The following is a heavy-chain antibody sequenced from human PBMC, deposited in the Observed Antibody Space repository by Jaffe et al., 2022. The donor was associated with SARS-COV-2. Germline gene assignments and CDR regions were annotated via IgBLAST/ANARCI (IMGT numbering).Heavy chain of an antibody. D-gene: IGHD3-10*01. CDR1: GYTFTSYY. V-gene: IGHV1-46*01. Sequence: QVQLVQSGAEVKKPGASVKVSCKASGYTFTSYYMHWVRQAPGQGLEWMGIINPSGGSTSYAQKFQGRVTMTRDTSTSTVYMELSSLRSEDTAVYYCARDLGREHYGELLLKSGGMDVWGQGTTVTVSS. CDR3: ARDLGREHYGELLLKSGGMDV. CDR2: INPSGGST. J-gene: IGHJ6*02.